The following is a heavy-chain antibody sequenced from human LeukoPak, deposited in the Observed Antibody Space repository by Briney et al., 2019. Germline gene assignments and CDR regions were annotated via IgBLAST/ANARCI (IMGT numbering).Heavy chain of an antibody. CDR2: IKQDGSEK. V-gene: IGHV3-7*01. CDR3: AKDGADILTGYNYFDY. CDR1: GFTFSSYW. J-gene: IGHJ4*02. Sequence: PGGSLRLSCAASGFTFSSYWMSWVRQAPGKGLEWVANIKQDGSEKYYVDSVKGRFTISRDNSKNTLYLQMNSLRAEDTAVYYCAKDGADILTGYNYFDYWGQGTLVTVSS. D-gene: IGHD3-9*01.